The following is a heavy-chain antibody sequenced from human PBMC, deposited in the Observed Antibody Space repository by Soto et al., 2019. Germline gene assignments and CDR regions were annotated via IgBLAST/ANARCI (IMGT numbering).Heavy chain of an antibody. J-gene: IGHJ4*02. V-gene: IGHV1-18*04. CDR2: ISAYNGNT. CDR3: ARRYCSSTSCYTVGDY. CDR1: GYTFTSYG. D-gene: IGHD2-2*02. Sequence: QVPLVQSGAEVKKPGASVKVSCKASGYTFTSYGIIWVRQAPGQGLEWMGWISAYNGNTNYAQKLQGRVTMTTDTSTSTAYMELRSLRSDDTAVYYCARRYCSSTSCYTVGDYWGQGTLVTVSS.